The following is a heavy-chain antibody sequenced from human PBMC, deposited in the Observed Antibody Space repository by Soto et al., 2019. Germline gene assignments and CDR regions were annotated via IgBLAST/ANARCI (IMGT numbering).Heavy chain of an antibody. J-gene: IGHJ6*02. CDR2: TRNKANSYTT. CDR1: GFTFSDYY. V-gene: IGHV3-72*01. CDR3: ARAPSEGYYDSSGYYYGMDV. Sequence: EVRLVESGGGLVQPGGSLRLSCAASGFTFSDYYMDWVRQAPGKGLEWVGRTRNKANSYTTEYAASVKGRFTISRDDSKNSLYLQMNRLKTEDTAVYYCARAPSEGYYDSSGYYYGMDVWGQGTTVTVSS. D-gene: IGHD3-22*01.